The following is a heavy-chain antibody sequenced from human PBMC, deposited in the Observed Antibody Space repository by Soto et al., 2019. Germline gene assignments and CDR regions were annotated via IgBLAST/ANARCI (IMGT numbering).Heavy chain of an antibody. V-gene: IGHV1-18*01. CDR1: GYTFTSYG. D-gene: IGHD3-3*01. J-gene: IGHJ4*02. CDR2: TSAYNGNT. CDR3: ARDSAPTYYDLGGPSATPYY. Sequence: QVQLVQSGAEVKKPGASVKVSCKASGYTFTSYGISWVRQAPGQGLEWMGWTSAYNGNTNYAQKLQGRVTMTTDTTTSTAYMELRSLRSVDTAVYYCARDSAPTYYDLGGPSATPYYWGQGTLVTVSS.